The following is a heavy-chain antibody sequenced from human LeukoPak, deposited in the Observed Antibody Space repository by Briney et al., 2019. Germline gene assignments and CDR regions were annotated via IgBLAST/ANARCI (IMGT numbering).Heavy chain of an antibody. V-gene: IGHV1-24*01. CDR1: GYTLTELS. D-gene: IGHD3-10*01. CDR3: ATGLGLWFGESY. CDR2: FDPEDGET. Sequence: ASVKVSCKVSGYTLTELSMHWVRQAPGKGLEWMGGFDPEDGETIYAQKFQGRVTMTEDTSTDTAYMELSSLRSEDTAEYYCATGLGLWFGESYWGQGTLVTVSS. J-gene: IGHJ4*02.